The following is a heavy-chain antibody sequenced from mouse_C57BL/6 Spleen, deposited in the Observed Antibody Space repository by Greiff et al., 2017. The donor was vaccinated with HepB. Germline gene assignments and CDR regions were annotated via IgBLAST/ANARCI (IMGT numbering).Heavy chain of an antibody. V-gene: IGHV2-9-1*01. CDR2: IWTGGGT. CDR1: GFSLTSYA. J-gene: IGHJ1*03. Sequence: QVQLKESGPGLVAPSQSLSITCTVSGFSLTSYAISWVRQPPGKGLEWLGVIWTGGGTNYNSALKSRLSISKDNSKSQVFLKMNSLQTDDTARCYCARNVPHYDYDVWYFDVWGTGTTVTVSS. CDR3: ARNVPHYDYDVWYFDV. D-gene: IGHD2-4*01.